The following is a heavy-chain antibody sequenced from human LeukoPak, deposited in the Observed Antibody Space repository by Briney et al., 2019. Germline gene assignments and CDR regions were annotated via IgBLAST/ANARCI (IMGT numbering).Heavy chain of an antibody. CDR1: GYTFPSYG. Sequence: ASVKVSCKASGYTFPSYGISWVRQAAGQGLEWMGWISAYNGNTNYAQKLQGRVTMTTDTSTSTAYMELRSLRSDDTAVYYCARGPVGTSSSWYVNYYGMDVWGKGTTVTVSS. J-gene: IGHJ6*04. CDR3: ARGPVGTSSSWYVNYYGMDV. D-gene: IGHD6-13*01. CDR2: ISAYNGNT. V-gene: IGHV1-18*04.